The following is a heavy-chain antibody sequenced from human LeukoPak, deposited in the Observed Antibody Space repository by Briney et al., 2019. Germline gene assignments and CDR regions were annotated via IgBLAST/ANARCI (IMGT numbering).Heavy chain of an antibody. CDR2: IYSGGDT. CDR1: GLTFSINY. Sequence: GGSLRLSCAASGLTFSINYMSWVRQAPGKGLEGVSIIYSGGDTYYADSVKGRFTISRDNSKNTLYLQINSLRAEDTAVYYCARVSGGVSAFDIWGQGTMVTVSS. J-gene: IGHJ3*02. D-gene: IGHD3-16*01. CDR3: ARVSGGVSAFDI. V-gene: IGHV3-53*01.